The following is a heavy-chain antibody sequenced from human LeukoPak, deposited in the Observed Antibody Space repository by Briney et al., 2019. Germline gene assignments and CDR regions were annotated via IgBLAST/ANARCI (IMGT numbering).Heavy chain of an antibody. CDR3: AREASGSGYSGIDY. CDR2: IDTAGDT. Sequence: GGSLRLSCAASGFXFSNYDIHWVRQATGEGLEWVSAIDTAGDTYYPGSVKGRFTISREDAKNALYLQMNSLRAGDTAVYYCAREASGSGYSGIDYWGRGILVTVSS. J-gene: IGHJ4*02. D-gene: IGHD3-22*01. CDR1: GFXFSNYD. V-gene: IGHV3-13*04.